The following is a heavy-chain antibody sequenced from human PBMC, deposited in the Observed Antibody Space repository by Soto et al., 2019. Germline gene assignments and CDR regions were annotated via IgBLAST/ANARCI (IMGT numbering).Heavy chain of an antibody. V-gene: IGHV5-10-1*01. CDR2: IDPSDSYT. CDR3: ARSPMEQIPKYGV. J-gene: IGHJ6*02. CDR1: GYSFTSYW. Sequence: LGESLKISCKGSGYSFTSYWISWVRQMPGKGLEWVGRIDPSDSYTNYSPSFQGHVTISADKSISTAYLQWSSLKASDTAMYYCARSPMEQIPKYGVWGQGTTVTVSS. D-gene: IGHD1-26*01.